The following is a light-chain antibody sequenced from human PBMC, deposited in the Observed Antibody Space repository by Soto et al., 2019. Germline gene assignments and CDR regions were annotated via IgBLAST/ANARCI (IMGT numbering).Light chain of an antibody. CDR3: SSYASSSSLRV. CDR2: EVV. J-gene: IGLJ3*02. V-gene: IGLV2-8*01. CDR1: KSDIGVYDF. Sequence: QSALTQPPSASGSPGQSVTISCTGTKSDIGVYDFVSWYQHHPGKAPRLIIYEVVQRPSGVPDRFSGSKSGNTASLTVSGLQAADEADYYCSSYASSSSLRVFGGGTKLTVL.